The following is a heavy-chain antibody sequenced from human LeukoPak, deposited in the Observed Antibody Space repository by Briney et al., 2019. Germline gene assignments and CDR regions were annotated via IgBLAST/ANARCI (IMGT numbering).Heavy chain of an antibody. Sequence: GESLKISCKGSGYSFTNYWIGWVRQMPGAGLEWMGIINPGDSDTRYIPSFQGQVTISADKSITTAYLQWSSLRASDTAMYYCARLGIAVAGPAPNWFDPWGQGTLVTVSS. CDR2: INPGDSDT. D-gene: IGHD6-19*01. CDR1: GYSFTNYW. J-gene: IGHJ5*02. V-gene: IGHV5-51*01. CDR3: ARLGIAVAGPAPNWFDP.